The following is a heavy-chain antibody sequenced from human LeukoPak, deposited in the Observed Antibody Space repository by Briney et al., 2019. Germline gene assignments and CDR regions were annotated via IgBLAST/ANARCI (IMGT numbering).Heavy chain of an antibody. J-gene: IGHJ4*02. CDR1: GFSFGRHA. D-gene: IGHD3-10*01. V-gene: IGHV3-30*04. Sequence: GGSLRLSCVGSGFSFGRHAMHWVRQAPGKGLEWLVVASYDGTRQYYADFVRGRFTISRDNSKNTVYLDMNRLRVDDTAVYYCAKDWSEGSGSYIDYWGQGALVTVSS. CDR2: ASYDGTRQ. CDR3: AKDWSEGSGSYIDY.